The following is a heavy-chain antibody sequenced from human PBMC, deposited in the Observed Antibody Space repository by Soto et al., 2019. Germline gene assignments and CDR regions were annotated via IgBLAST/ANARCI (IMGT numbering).Heavy chain of an antibody. CDR3: AKDRMNHNSVWDHSDI. CDR1: GFTFSIYA. Sequence: WVSLRLPCAASGFTFSIYAMSWVRRAPGKGLEWVSGIGGGNDDTYYADSVKGRFTISRDNSKSTLSLQMNGLRAEDTAVYYCAKDRMNHNSVWDHSDIRGKGRRGAVSS. D-gene: IGHD1-26*01. J-gene: IGHJ3*02. CDR2: IGGGNDDT. V-gene: IGHV3-23*01.